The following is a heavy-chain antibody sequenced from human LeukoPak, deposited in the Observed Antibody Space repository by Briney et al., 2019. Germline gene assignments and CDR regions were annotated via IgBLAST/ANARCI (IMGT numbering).Heavy chain of an antibody. V-gene: IGHV1-8*01. CDR2: MNPSSDNT. CDR1: GYTFSNYD. Sequence: ASVKVSCKASGYTFSNYDINWVRQATGQGLEWMGWMNPSSDNTGYAQKFKDRVTMTRNTTINTAYMQLSSLTSEDTAVYYSARGPSCSNMTCPYWFDPWGQGTLVTVSS. D-gene: IGHD2-2*01. J-gene: IGHJ5*02. CDR3: ARGPSCSNMTCPYWFDP.